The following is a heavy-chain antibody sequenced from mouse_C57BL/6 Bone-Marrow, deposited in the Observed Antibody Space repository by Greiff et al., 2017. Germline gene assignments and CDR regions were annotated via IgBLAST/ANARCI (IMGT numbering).Heavy chain of an antibody. Sequence: QVQLQQPGAELVKPGASVKLSCKASGYTFTSYWMHWVKQRPGQGLEWIGRIHPNSGSTNYNEKFKSKATLTVDKSSSTAYMQLSSLTSEDSAVYYCAKSGIYYGSSSAWFAYWGQGTLVTVSA. J-gene: IGHJ3*01. CDR1: GYTFTSYW. V-gene: IGHV1-64*01. CDR3: AKSGIYYGSSSAWFAY. D-gene: IGHD1-1*01. CDR2: IHPNSGST.